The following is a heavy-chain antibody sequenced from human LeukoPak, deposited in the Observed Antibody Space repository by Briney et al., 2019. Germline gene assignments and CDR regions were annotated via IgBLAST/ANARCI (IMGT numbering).Heavy chain of an antibody. CDR1: GFTFSSYW. J-gene: IGHJ4*02. Sequence: GGSLRLSYAASGFTFSSYWMHWVRQAPGKGLVWVSRINSDGSSTSYADSVKGRLTISRDNAKNSLYLQMNSLRAEDTAVYYCARGAPPNYYDSSGYLDYWGQGTLVTVSS. CDR2: INSDGSST. CDR3: ARGAPPNYYDSSGYLDY. D-gene: IGHD3-22*01. V-gene: IGHV3-74*01.